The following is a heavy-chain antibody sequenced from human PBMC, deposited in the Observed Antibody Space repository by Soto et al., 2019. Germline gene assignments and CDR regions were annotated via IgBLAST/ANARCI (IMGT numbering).Heavy chain of an antibody. V-gene: IGHV3-23*01. Sequence: EVQLLESGGGLVQPGGSLRLSCAASVFTFSTYAMSWVRQAPRKGLEWVSAISGNGGDYTYYADSEKGRFTISRDNSKNTLYLQMNSLRAEDTAVYYCVPLCRYCSTTTPSWGQGTLVTVSS. J-gene: IGHJ4*02. D-gene: IGHD2-2*01. CDR1: VFTFSTYA. CDR3: VPLCRYCSTTTPS. CDR2: ISGNGGDYT.